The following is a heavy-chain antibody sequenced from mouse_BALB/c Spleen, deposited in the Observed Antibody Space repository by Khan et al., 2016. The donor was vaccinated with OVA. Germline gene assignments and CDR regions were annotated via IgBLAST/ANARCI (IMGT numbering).Heavy chain of an antibody. Sequence: DVKLVESGGGLVKPGGSLKLSCAASGFTFSTYAMSWVRQTPEKRLEWVATISSDGDYTYYPDNVTGRFTISRDNAKNTLYLQMSSLRSEDTAMCYCARSPYGNFAYWGQGTLVTVSA. D-gene: IGHD2-1*01. J-gene: IGHJ3*01. V-gene: IGHV5-9-3*01. CDR1: GFTFSTYA. CDR3: ARSPYGNFAY. CDR2: ISSDGDYT.